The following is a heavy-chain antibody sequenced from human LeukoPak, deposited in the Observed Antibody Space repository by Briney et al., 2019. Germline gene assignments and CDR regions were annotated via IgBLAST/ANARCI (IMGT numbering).Heavy chain of an antibody. J-gene: IGHJ4*02. V-gene: IGHV3-23*01. D-gene: IGHD2-15*01. Sequence: GGSLRLSCAASGFTFSTYAMSWVRQAPERGLEWVSSTSNSGAITYYADFVKGRFTTTRDNSKNTLYLQMTSLRDEDTAVYYCARVGVASNTDYWGQGTLVTVSS. CDR1: GFTFSTYA. CDR3: ARVGVASNTDY. CDR2: TSNSGAIT.